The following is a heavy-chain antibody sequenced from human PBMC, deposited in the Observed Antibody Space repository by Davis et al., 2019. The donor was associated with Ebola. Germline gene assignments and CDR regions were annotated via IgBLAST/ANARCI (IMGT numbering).Heavy chain of an antibody. V-gene: IGHV3-33*01. J-gene: IGHJ6*02. CDR2: IWDDGYTQ. CDR3: AREPLVTPPYFMDL. D-gene: IGHD2-21*02. Sequence: PGGSLRLSCAASGFTFISHAVQWVRQAPGKGLEWVAIIWDDGYTQYYADSVKGRFTVSRDTSRRTVYLQMNGLRADDTGMYYCAREPLVTPPYFMDLWGQGTMVTVSS. CDR1: GFTFISHA.